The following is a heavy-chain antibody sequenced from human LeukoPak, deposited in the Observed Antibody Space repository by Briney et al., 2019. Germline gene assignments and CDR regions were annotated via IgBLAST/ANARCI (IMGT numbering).Heavy chain of an antibody. CDR3: ATRGYSYGPFDY. CDR2: ISWNSGSI. CDR1: GFTFDDYA. V-gene: IGHV3-9*01. D-gene: IGHD5-18*01. Sequence: GGSLRLSCTASGFTFDDYAMHWVRQAPGKGLEWVSGISWNSGSIGYADSVKGRFTISRDNAKNSLYLQVNSLRAEDTALYYCATRGYSYGPFDYWGQGTLVTVSS. J-gene: IGHJ4*02.